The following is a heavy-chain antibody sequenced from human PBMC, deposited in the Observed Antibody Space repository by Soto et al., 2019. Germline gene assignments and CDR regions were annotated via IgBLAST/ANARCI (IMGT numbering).Heavy chain of an antibody. Sequence: QVQLVQSGAEVKKPGASVKVSCKASGYTFTSYDINWVRQATGQGLEWMGWMNPNSGNTGYAQKFQGRVTMTRNTSISTAYMELSSLRSEDTAVYYCARGHFDWFSQRSNYFDYWGQGTLVTVSS. D-gene: IGHD3-9*01. CDR1: GYTFTSYD. V-gene: IGHV1-8*01. J-gene: IGHJ4*02. CDR3: ARGHFDWFSQRSNYFDY. CDR2: MNPNSGNT.